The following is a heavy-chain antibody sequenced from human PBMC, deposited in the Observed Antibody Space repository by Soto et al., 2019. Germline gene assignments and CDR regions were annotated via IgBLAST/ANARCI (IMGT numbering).Heavy chain of an antibody. CDR2: IIPIFGTA. J-gene: IGHJ3*02. Sequence: ASVKVSCKASGGTFSSSAISWVRQAPGQGLEWMGGIIPIFGTANYAQKFQGRVTITADESTSTAYMELSSLRSEDTAVYYCARPIAAAGTEAFDIWCQGTMVTVSS. V-gene: IGHV1-69*13. CDR1: GGTFSSSA. D-gene: IGHD6-13*01. CDR3: ARPIAAAGTEAFDI.